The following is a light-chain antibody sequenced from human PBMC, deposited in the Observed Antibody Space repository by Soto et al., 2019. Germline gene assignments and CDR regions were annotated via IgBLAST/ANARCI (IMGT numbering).Light chain of an antibody. CDR3: QQYGNSRT. V-gene: IGKV3-20*01. Sequence: EIVLTQSPGTLSLSPGERATLSCRTSQSTTNNYLAWYQQKPGQAPRHLIYGASSRATGIPDRFSGSGSGTDFTLTISGLEPEDFAVYYCQQYGNSRTLGQGTKVDTK. CDR1: QSTTNNY. J-gene: IGKJ1*01. CDR2: GAS.